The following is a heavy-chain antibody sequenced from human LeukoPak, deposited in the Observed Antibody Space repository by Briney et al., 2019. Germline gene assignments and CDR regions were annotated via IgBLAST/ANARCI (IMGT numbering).Heavy chain of an antibody. CDR2: FDPEDGET. CDR1: GYTLTELS. CDR3: ARDFIVEGYSYGYGLPAFDY. V-gene: IGHV1-24*01. J-gene: IGHJ4*02. Sequence: ASVKVSCKVSGYTLTELSMHWVRQTPGKGLEWMGGFDPEDGETIYAQKFQGRVTMTEDTSTDTAYMELSSLRSEDTAVYYCARDFIVEGYSYGYGLPAFDYWGQGTLVTVSS. D-gene: IGHD5-18*01.